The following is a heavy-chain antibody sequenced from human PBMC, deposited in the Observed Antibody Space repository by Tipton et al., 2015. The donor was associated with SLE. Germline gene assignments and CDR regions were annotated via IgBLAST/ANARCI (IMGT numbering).Heavy chain of an antibody. V-gene: IGHV4-38-2*01. CDR3: ARGGSSGWYLFGAFDI. CDR1: GYSISSGYY. CDR2: IYHSGST. J-gene: IGHJ3*02. Sequence: TLSLTCAVSGYSISSGYYWGWIRQPPGKGLEWIGSIYHSGSTYYNPSLKSRVTISVDTSKNQFSLKLSSVTAADTAVYYCARGGSSGWYLFGAFDIWGQGTMVTVSS. D-gene: IGHD6-19*01.